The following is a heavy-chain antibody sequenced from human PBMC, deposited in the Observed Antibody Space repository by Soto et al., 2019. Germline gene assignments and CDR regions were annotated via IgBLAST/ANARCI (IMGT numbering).Heavy chain of an antibody. CDR2: IRSDGSVK. CDR1: GFTFSHNG. D-gene: IGHD3-10*01. V-gene: IGHV3-33*01. J-gene: IGHJ4*02. CDR3: ASNVWPSECHGSSCSIFDY. Sequence: QVQLVESGGGVVQPGTSLRLSCAASGFTFSHNGMHWVRQTPGKGLEWLTYIRSDGSVKYYLDSVKGRFTISRDNSKNPLYLQMRSLGGEDTSLYFCASNVWPSECHGSSCSIFDYYGQGTLVTVSS.